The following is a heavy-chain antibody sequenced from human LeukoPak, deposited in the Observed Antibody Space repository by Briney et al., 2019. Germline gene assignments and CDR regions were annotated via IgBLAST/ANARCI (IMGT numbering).Heavy chain of an antibody. Sequence: AGGSLRLSCAASGFTFSSYSMNWVRQAPGKGLEWVSSISSSSSYIYYADSVKGRFTISRDNAKNSLYLQMDSLNSEDTAVYYCARDQDIVPRRRAFDHWGRGTLVTVSS. J-gene: IGHJ4*02. V-gene: IGHV3-21*03. CDR1: GFTFSSYS. D-gene: IGHD2-15*01. CDR3: ARDQDIVPRRRAFDH. CDR2: ISSSSSYI.